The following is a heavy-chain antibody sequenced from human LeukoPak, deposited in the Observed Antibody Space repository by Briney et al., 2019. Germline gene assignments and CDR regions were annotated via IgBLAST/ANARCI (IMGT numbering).Heavy chain of an antibody. CDR3: AXGGIAAAGTDYYYYMDX. Sequence: GASVKVSCKASGYTFTSYDINWVRQATGQGLEWTGWMNPNSGNTGYAQKFQGRVAMTRNTSISTAYMELSRLRSEDTAVYYCAXGGIAAAGTDYYYYMDXXGKGXXVTV. CDR1: GYTFTSYD. CDR2: MNPNSGNT. J-gene: IGHJ6*03. V-gene: IGHV1-8*01. D-gene: IGHD6-13*01.